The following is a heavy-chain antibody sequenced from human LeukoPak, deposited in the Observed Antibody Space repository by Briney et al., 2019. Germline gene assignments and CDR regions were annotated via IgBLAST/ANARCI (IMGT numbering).Heavy chain of an antibody. CDR2: LDGGDEST. CDR1: GLIFNTNG. J-gene: IGHJ4*02. D-gene: IGHD1-1*01. CDR3: ARGVYWSLDY. Sequence: PGGSLRLSCAISGLIFNTNGMNWGRQTPGKGLEWLATLDGGDESTYSADSVTGRFAISRDNPKNTVFLHMNSLRVEDTAVYYCARGVYWSLDYWGQGTPVTVSS. V-gene: IGHV3-23*01.